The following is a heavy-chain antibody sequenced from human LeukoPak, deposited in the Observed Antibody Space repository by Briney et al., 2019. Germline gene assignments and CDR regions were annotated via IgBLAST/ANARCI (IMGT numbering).Heavy chain of an antibody. J-gene: IGHJ4*02. CDR3: ARDGRFPPEVLPRYFDY. CDR2: IYYSGST. Sequence: PSETLSFTCTVSGGSIRNSDTYWGWIRQPPGKGLEWIGNIYYSGSTYYNPSLKSRVTISVETSKNQFSLKLSSVTAADTAVYYCARDGRFPPEVLPRYFDYWGQGTLVTVSS. D-gene: IGHD1-26*01. V-gene: IGHV4-39*07. CDR1: GGSIRNSDTY.